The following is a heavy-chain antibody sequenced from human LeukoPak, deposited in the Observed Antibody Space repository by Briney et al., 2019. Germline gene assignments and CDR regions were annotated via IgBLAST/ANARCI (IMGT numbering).Heavy chain of an antibody. D-gene: IGHD3-10*01. CDR1: GFTLSSYA. CDR2: ISGSGGST. CDR3: ASSRAVVQGVTSPFDY. Sequence: GGSLRLSCAASGFTLSSYAMSWVRQAPGKGLEWVSAISGSGGSTYYADSVKGRFTISRDNSKNTLYLQMNSLRAEDTAVYYCASSRAVVQGVTSPFDYWGQGTLVTVSS. J-gene: IGHJ4*02. V-gene: IGHV3-23*01.